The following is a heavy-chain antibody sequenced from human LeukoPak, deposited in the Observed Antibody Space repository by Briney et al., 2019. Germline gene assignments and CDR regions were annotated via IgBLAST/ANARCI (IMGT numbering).Heavy chain of an antibody. CDR2: FDPEDGET. V-gene: IGHV1-24*01. CDR1: GYTLTELS. CDR3: ATDFIGTTGTTRQNP. Sequence: GASVKVSCKVSGYTLTELSMHWVRQAPGKGLEWMGGFDPEDGETIYAQKFQGRVTMTEDTSTDTVYMELSSLRSEDTAVYYCATDFIGTTGTTRQNPWGQGTLVTVSS. D-gene: IGHD1-7*01. J-gene: IGHJ5*02.